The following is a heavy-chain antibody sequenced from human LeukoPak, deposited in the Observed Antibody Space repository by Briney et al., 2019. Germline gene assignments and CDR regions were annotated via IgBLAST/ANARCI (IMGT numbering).Heavy chain of an antibody. CDR3: ARARGYSGYGSY. V-gene: IGHV1-69*13. CDR2: IIPIFGTA. CDR1: GGTFSSYA. D-gene: IGHD5-12*01. J-gene: IGHJ4*02. Sequence: GASVKVSCKASGGTFSSYAISWVRQAPGQGLEWMGGIIPIFGTANYAQKFQGRVTITADESTSTAYTELSSLRSEDTAVYYCARARGYSGYGSYWGQGTLVTVSS.